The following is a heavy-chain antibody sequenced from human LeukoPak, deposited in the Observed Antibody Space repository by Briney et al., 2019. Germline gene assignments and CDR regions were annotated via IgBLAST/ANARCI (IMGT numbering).Heavy chain of an antibody. Sequence: ASVKVSCKASGGTFSSTTINWVRQAPGQGLEWMGIINPSGGSTSYAQKFQGRVTMTRDTSTSTVYMELSSLRSEDTAVYYCARGHAGGFDYWGQGTLVTVSS. CDR3: ARGHAGGFDY. CDR1: GGTFSSTT. J-gene: IGHJ4*02. D-gene: IGHD3-10*01. V-gene: IGHV1-46*01. CDR2: INPSGGST.